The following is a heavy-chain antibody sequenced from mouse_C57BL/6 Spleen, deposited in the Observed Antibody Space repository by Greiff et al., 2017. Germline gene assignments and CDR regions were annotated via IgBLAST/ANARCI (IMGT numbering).Heavy chain of an antibody. CDR3: ASADGTSSWYFDV. J-gene: IGHJ1*03. V-gene: IGHV5-17*01. CDR1: GFTFSDYG. CDR2: ISSGSSTI. D-gene: IGHD1-1*01. Sequence: EVQLQQSGGGLVKPGGSLKLSCAASGFTFSDYGMHWVRQAPEKGLEWVAYISSGSSTIYYADTVKGRFTISRDNAKNTLFLHMTSLRSEDTAMYYCASADGTSSWYFDVWGTGTTVTVSS.